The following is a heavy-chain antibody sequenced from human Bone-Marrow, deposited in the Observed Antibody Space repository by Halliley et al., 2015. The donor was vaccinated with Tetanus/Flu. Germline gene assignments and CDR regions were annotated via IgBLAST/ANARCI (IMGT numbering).Heavy chain of an antibody. V-gene: IGHV3-33*01. CDR2: IWLDGKNE. J-gene: IGHJ5*02. D-gene: IGHD6-19*01. Sequence: VGFIWLDGKNEHYAAAVKGRFTISRANAKNTVSLPMSSLRAEDSAIYYCARDPPPSGFALDPWGQGTPVTVSS. CDR3: ARDPPPSGFALDP.